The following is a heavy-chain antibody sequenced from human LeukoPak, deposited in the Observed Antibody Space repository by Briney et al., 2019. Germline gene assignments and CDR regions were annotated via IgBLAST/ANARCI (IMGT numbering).Heavy chain of an antibody. CDR3: ARTAGFTSSWYYFDY. CDR2: IYYSGST. V-gene: IGHV4-61*01. J-gene: IGHJ4*02. Sequence: PSETLSLTCTVSGGSISSGSYYWSWIRQPPGKGLEWIGYIYYSGSTNYNPSLKSRVTISVDTSKNQFSLKLSSVTAADTAVYYCARTAGFTSSWYYFDYWGQGTLVTVSS. D-gene: IGHD6-13*01. CDR1: GGSISSGSYY.